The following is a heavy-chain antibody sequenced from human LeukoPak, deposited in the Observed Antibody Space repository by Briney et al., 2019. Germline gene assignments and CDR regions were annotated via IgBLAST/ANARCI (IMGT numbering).Heavy chain of an antibody. J-gene: IGHJ3*02. CDR1: GFTFSSYA. V-gene: IGHV3-64*01. CDR3: ARERGSDRYYYESSGSDRRGAFDI. Sequence: GGSLRLSCAASGFTFSSYAMHWVRQAPGRGLEYVSAISSNGGSTYYANSVKGRFTISRDNSKNTLYLQMGSLRAEDMAVYYCARERGSDRYYYESSGSDRRGAFDIWGQGTMVTVSS. D-gene: IGHD3-22*01. CDR2: ISSNGGST.